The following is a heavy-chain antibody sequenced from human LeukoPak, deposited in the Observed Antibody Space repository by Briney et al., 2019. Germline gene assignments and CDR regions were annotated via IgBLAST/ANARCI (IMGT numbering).Heavy chain of an antibody. D-gene: IGHD3-22*01. CDR3: ARGAYYYDSSGSSHDY. Sequence: PSETLSPTCAVYGGSFSGYYWSWIRQPPGKGLEWIGEINHSGSTNYNPSLKSRVTISVDTSKNQFSLKLSSVTAADTAAYYCARGAYYYDSSGSSHDYWGQGTLVTVSS. CDR1: GGSFSGYY. V-gene: IGHV4-34*01. J-gene: IGHJ4*02. CDR2: INHSGST.